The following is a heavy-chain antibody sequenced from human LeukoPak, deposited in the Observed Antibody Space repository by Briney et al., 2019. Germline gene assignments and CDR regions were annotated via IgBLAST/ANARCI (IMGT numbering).Heavy chain of an antibody. Sequence: PGGSLRLSCAASGFTFSSYSMNWVRQAPGKGLEWVSSISSSSSYIYYADSVKGRFTISRDNAKNSLYLQMNSLRAEDTAVYYCARGPYYYGSGILWGGRLSFDYWGQGTLVTVSS. D-gene: IGHD3-10*01. V-gene: IGHV3-21*01. CDR3: ARGPYYYGSGILWGGRLSFDY. CDR1: GFTFSSYS. CDR2: ISSSSSYI. J-gene: IGHJ4*02.